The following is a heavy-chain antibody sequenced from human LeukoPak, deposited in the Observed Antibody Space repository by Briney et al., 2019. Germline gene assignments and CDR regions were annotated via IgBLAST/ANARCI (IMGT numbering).Heavy chain of an antibody. J-gene: IGHJ5*02. V-gene: IGHV4-59*01. Sequence: SETLSLTCTVSGGSISSYYWSWIRQPPGKGLEWIGYIYYSGSTNYNPSLKSRVTISVDTSKNQFSLKLSSVTAADTAMYYCARREGGGFYYDAWGQGTLVTVSS. CDR2: IYYSGST. D-gene: IGHD3-10*01. CDR1: GGSISSYY. CDR3: ARREGGGFYYDA.